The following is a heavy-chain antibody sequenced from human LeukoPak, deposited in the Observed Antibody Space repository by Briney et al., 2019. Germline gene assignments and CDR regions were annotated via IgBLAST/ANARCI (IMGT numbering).Heavy chain of an antibody. Sequence: GASVKVSCKSSVYTFTSYDVDWVRTSTGQGLGWMGWMNPNSSNKGYAQKFQGTITMTRNTSISTAYMKLSSLRSEDTAVYSCALGFGDGYNYFDYWGQGTLVTVSS. CDR3: ALGFGDGYNYFDY. D-gene: IGHD5-24*01. CDR2: MNPNSSNK. V-gene: IGHV1-8*01. J-gene: IGHJ4*02. CDR1: VYTFTSYD.